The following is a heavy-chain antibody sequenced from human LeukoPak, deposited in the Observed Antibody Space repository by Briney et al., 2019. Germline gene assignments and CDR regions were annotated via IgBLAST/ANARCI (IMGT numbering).Heavy chain of an antibody. D-gene: IGHD1-14*01. CDR2: INQGGSDK. Sequence: PGGSLRLSCAASGFTFSGHWMSWVPHAPGKGLEWVANINQGGSDKYYVDSVKGRFTISRDNANNLLYLQMNSLRGEDTAVYYCTRDRSRAEDDWGQGTLVTVSS. J-gene: IGHJ4*02. V-gene: IGHV3-7*01. CDR3: TRDRSRAEDD. CDR1: GFTFSGHW.